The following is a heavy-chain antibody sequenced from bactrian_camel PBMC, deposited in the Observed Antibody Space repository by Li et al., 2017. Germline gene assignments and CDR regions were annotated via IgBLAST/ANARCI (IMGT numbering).Heavy chain of an antibody. CDR2: FHSQGRT. D-gene: IGHD6*01. CDR3: AARVCYYGTSIVFSSSSYTY. Sequence: QLVESGGGSVQPGGSLRLSCAISGTPSPGYCVGWFRQARGQGREGIAGFHSQGRTRYTDAVKGRFTVSKDNTKNTVYLQMNSLKPDDTGMYYCAARVCYYGTSIVFSSSSYTYWGQGTQVTVS. CDR1: GTPSPGYC. V-gene: IGHV3S10*01. J-gene: IGHJ4*01.